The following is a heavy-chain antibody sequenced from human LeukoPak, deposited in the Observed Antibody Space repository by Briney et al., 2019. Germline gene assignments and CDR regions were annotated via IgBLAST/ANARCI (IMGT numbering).Heavy chain of an antibody. D-gene: IGHD6-25*01. Sequence: SETLSLTCTVSGGSISSYYWSWIRQPPGKGLEWSGYIYYSGSTNYNPSLKSRVTISVDTSKNQFSLKLSSVTAADTAVYYCARVGLSDALSYYYYYYMGVWGKGTTVTVSS. CDR1: GGSISSYY. V-gene: IGHV4-59*01. J-gene: IGHJ6*03. CDR3: ARVGLSDALSYYYYYYMGV. CDR2: IYYSGST.